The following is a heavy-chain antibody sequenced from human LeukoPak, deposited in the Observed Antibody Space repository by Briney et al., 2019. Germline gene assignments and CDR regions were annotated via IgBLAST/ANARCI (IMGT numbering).Heavy chain of an antibody. V-gene: IGHV1-2*02. J-gene: IGHJ4*02. CDR3: ARTWFGEIGDY. D-gene: IGHD3-10*01. Sequence: ASVKVSCKASGFTFTGYYIHWVRQAPGQGLEWMGWINPNSGGTNYAQKFQGRVTMTRDTSISTAYMELSRLRSEDTAVYYCARTWFGEIGDYWGQGTLVTVSS. CDR1: GFTFTGYY. CDR2: INPNSGGT.